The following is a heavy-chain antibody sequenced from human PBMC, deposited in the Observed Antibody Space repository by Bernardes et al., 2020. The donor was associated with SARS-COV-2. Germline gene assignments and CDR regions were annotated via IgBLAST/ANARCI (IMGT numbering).Heavy chain of an antibody. V-gene: IGHV3-74*01. Sequence: GGSLRLSCAASGFTFSTYWMHWVRQAPGKGPVWVSVITDNGSGTSYADSVRGRFTISRDNAKNTLYLQMHSLRAEDTAVYYCARAAPNWGIDYWGQGTLVAVS. CDR3: ARAAPNWGIDY. CDR1: GFTFSTYW. J-gene: IGHJ4*02. D-gene: IGHD7-27*01. CDR2: ITDNGSGT.